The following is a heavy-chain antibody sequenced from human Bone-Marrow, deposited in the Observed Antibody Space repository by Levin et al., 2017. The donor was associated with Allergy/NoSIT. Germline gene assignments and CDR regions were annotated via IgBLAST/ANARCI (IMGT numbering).Heavy chain of an antibody. Sequence: TASETLSLTCSVSGGSISSSSHYWGWIRQPPGGGLEWIGSIYDSGRTYYEPSLKSRVNISADTSKNQFSLKLSSVTAADTAIYYCARRDRWGNIEPLFDPWGQGTLVTVFS. D-gene: IGHD3-16*01. J-gene: IGHJ5*02. V-gene: IGHV4-39*01. CDR2: IYDSGRT. CDR3: ARRDRWGNIEPLFDP. CDR1: GGSISSSSHY.